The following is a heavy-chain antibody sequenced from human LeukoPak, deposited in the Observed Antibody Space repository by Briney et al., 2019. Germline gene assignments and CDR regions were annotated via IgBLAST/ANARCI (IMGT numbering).Heavy chain of an antibody. Sequence: SETLSLTCGVYAXSLTNYFCHWIRQAPGKGLEWVGEISHGGITKHNPSLKSRVTMSQDTSKRQFSLKMNSMTAADTGVYYCGIFMDVVPGTMSWGLGTLVTVSS. CDR1: AXSLTNYF. J-gene: IGHJ4*02. CDR3: GIFMDVVPGTMS. CDR2: ISHGGIT. V-gene: IGHV4-34*01. D-gene: IGHD3-22*01.